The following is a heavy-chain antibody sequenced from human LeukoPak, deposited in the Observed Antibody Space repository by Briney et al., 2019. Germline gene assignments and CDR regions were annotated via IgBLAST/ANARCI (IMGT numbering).Heavy chain of an antibody. Sequence: TGGSLRLSCAASGFTFSSYGMHWVRQAPGKGLEWVAVIWYDGSNKYYADSVKGRFTISRDNSKNTLYLQMNSLRAEDTAVYYCAKGAIQTSYYDFWSGYYPYYYYYYMDVWGKGTTVTVPS. D-gene: IGHD3-3*01. J-gene: IGHJ6*03. CDR3: AKGAIQTSYYDFWSGYYPYYYYYYMDV. CDR1: GFTFSSYG. CDR2: IWYDGSNK. V-gene: IGHV3-33*06.